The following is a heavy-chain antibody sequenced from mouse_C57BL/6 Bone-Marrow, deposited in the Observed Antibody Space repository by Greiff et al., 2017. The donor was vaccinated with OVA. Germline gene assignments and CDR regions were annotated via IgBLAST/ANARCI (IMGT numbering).Heavy chain of an antibody. V-gene: IGHV1-64*01. J-gene: IGHJ1*03. D-gene: IGHD2-4*01. CDR1: GYTFTSYW. CDR2: IHPNSGST. Sequence: QVQLKQPGAELVKPGASVKLSCKASGYTFTSYWMHWVKQRPGQGLEWIGMIHPNSGSTNYNEKFKSKATLTVDKSSSTAYMQLSSLTSEDSAVYYCARDGDIYYDPWYFDVWGTGTTVTVSS. CDR3: ARDGDIYYDPWYFDV.